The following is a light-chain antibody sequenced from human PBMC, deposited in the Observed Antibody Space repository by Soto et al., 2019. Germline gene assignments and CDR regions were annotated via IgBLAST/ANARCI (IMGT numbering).Light chain of an antibody. CDR1: QSVGTY. Sequence: EFVLTQSPATLSLSPGEGASLSCWASQSVGTYMAWYQHKPGQPPRLLIYDASKRATGIPARFSGSGSGTNFTFTISRLEPADFALYFCQLRSSWPPYTFAQGTTVEMK. CDR2: DAS. CDR3: QLRSSWPPYT. V-gene: IGKV3-11*01. J-gene: IGKJ2*01.